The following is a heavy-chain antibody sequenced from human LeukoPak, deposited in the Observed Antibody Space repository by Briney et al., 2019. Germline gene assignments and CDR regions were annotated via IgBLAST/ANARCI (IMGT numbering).Heavy chain of an antibody. Sequence: SETLSLTCAVSGDSISSSNWWTWVRQPPGKGLEWIGEISLSGSTNYNPSLKSRVTISLDKSNNQFSLKLSSVTAADTAVYYCARARAVAGNEVDYWGQGTLVTVSS. CDR2: ISLSGST. CDR1: GDSISSSNW. V-gene: IGHV4-4*02. J-gene: IGHJ4*02. D-gene: IGHD6-19*01. CDR3: ARARAVAGNEVDY.